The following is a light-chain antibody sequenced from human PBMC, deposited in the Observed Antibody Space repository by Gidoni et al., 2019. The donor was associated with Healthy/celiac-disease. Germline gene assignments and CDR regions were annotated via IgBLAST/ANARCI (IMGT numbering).Light chain of an antibody. CDR2: DAS. CDR3: QQRSNWLT. J-gene: IGKJ4*01. V-gene: IGKV3D-11*01. CDR1: QGVSSY. Sequence: EIVLTPSSAPLSLSPGERATLSCRASQGVSSYLAWYQQKPGPAPMLLIYDASNRATGIPARFSGSGPGTDFTLTISSLEPEDFAVYYCQQRSNWLTFGGGTKVEIK.